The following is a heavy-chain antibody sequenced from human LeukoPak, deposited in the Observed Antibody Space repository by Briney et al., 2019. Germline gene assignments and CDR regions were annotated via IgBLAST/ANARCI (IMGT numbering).Heavy chain of an antibody. Sequence: ASVKVSCKASGYTFTSYDISWVRQATGQGLEWMGWVNPNSGNTDYAQKFQGRVTITRNTSISTAYMELSSLSSEDTAVYYCAREGCSGGSCCLGYWGQGTLVTVSS. V-gene: IGHV1-8*03. CDR3: AREGCSGGSCCLGY. D-gene: IGHD2-15*01. CDR1: GYTFTSYD. CDR2: VNPNSGNT. J-gene: IGHJ4*02.